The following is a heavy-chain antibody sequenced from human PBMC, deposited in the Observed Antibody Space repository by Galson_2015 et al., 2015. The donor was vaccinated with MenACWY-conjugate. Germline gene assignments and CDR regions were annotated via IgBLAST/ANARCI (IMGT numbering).Heavy chain of an antibody. Sequence: SLRLSCAASGFTFSSYAMRWVRQAPGKGLQWVSAIPYGGTSTDYADSVKGRFTISRDNSRNTLYLQTNTLGADDTAMYYCAKEKAGAAVVGFHSWGQGTPVLVSS. CDR2: IPYGGTST. J-gene: IGHJ3*01. CDR1: GFTFSSYA. V-gene: IGHV3-23*01. D-gene: IGHD6-13*01. CDR3: AKEKAGAAVVGFHS.